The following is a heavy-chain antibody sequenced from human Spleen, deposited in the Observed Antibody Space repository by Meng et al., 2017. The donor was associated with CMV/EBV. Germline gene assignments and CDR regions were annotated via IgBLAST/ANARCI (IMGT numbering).Heavy chain of an antibody. CDR3: ARDGGEVTTAYYYGFDV. J-gene: IGHJ6*02. D-gene: IGHD4-11*01. Sequence: ASVKVSCKAAGDTFPGYYMHWVRQAPGQGLEWMGWIAPNSGDTNYAQKFQGRVTMTWDTSISIVYMELSSLKSADTAIYYCARDGGEVTTAYYYGFDVWGRGTTVTVSS. CDR2: IAPNSGDT. CDR1: GDTFPGYY. V-gene: IGHV1-2*02.